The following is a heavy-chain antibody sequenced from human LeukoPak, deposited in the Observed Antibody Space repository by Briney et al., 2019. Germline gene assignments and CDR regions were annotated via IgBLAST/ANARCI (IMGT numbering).Heavy chain of an antibody. J-gene: IGHJ3*02. V-gene: IGHV4-59*01. D-gene: IGHD3-16*01. CDR1: GGSISSYY. CDR3: ARDRARWRLGASDI. Sequence: SETLSLTCTVSGGSISSYYWSWVWQPPGKGLEWIGYIYYSGNTNYNPFLKSRVTISIDTSKNQISLKLRSVTAADTAVYYCARDRARWRLGASDIWGQGTMVAVSS. CDR2: IYYSGNT.